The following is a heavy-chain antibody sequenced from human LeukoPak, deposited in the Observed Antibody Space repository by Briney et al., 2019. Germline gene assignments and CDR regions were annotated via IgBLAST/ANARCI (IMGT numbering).Heavy chain of an antibody. CDR1: GFTLSGYW. Sequence: GGSLRLSCAASGFTLSGYWIHWVRQAPGEGLVWVARINPDGSTTSYADSVQGRFTISRDNAKDTLYLQMHSLRAEDTAVYYCARDFHGAQDYWGQGTLVTVSS. V-gene: IGHV3-74*01. J-gene: IGHJ4*02. D-gene: IGHD4-17*01. CDR3: ARDFHGAQDY. CDR2: INPDGSTT.